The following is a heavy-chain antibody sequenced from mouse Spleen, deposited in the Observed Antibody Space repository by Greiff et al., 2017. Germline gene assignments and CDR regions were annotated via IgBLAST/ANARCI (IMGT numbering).Heavy chain of an antibody. V-gene: IGHV1-75*01. Sequence: QVHVKQSGPELVKPGASVKISCKASGYTFTDYYINWVKQRPGQGLEWIGWIFPGSGSTYYNEKFKGKATLTVDKSSSTAYMLLSSLTSEDSAVYFCGGKVRRDYYAMDYWGQGTSVTVSS. D-gene: IGHD2-14*01. CDR3: GGKVRRDYYAMDY. J-gene: IGHJ4*01. CDR1: GYTFTDYY. CDR2: IFPGSGST.